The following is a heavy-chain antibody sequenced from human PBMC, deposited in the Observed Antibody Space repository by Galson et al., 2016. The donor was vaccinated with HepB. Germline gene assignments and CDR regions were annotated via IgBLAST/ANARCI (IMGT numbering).Heavy chain of an antibody. J-gene: IGHJ6*02. D-gene: IGHD6-13*01. CDR1: GYNFNKYS. Sequence: VKVSCKASGYNFNKYSMHWVRQAPGQRFERMGWINGDTGNTKYSQKFQGRVTLTSDTAATTAYMELSSLRFEDTAVYYCARALEAAAGTNYYYFGLDAWGQGTAVIVSS. CDR3: ARALEAAAGTNYYYFGLDA. V-gene: IGHV1-3*01. CDR2: INGDTGNT.